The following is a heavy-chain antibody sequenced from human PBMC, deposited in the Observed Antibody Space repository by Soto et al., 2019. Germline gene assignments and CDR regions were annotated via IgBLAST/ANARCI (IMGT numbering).Heavy chain of an antibody. J-gene: IGHJ4*02. D-gene: IGHD3-10*01. CDR1: GFTFSSYA. CDR2: ISGSGGST. Sequence: GGSLRLSCAASGFTFSSYAMSWVRQAPGKGLEWVSAISGSGGSTYYADSVKGRFTISRDNSKNTLYLQMNSLRAEDTAVYYCAKGFPSWLGAPRTYYFDYWGQGTLVTVSS. V-gene: IGHV3-23*01. CDR3: AKGFPSWLGAPRTYYFDY.